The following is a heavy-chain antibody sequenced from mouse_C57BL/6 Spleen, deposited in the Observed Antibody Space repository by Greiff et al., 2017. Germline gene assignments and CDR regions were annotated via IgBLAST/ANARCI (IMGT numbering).Heavy chain of an antibody. D-gene: IGHD2-3*01. CDR2: INPGSGGT. CDR3: ARSVKGYDGYYGDAMDY. J-gene: IGHJ4*01. CDR1: GYAFTNYL. V-gene: IGHV1-54*01. Sequence: QVQLQQSGAELVRPGTSVKVSCKASGYAFTNYLIEWVKQRPGQGLEWIGVINPGSGGTNYNEKFKGKATLPADKSSSTAYMQLSSLTSEDSAVYFCARSVKGYDGYYGDAMDYWGQGTSVTVSS.